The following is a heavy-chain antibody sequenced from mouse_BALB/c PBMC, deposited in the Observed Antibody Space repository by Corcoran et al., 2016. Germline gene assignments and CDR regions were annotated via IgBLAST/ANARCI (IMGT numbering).Heavy chain of an antibody. J-gene: IGHJ4*01. CDR3: ARLYPGIARDY. Sequence: EVQLQQSGPELVKPGASVKISCKASGYTFTSYVMHWVKQKPGQGLEWIGYINPYNDGTKYNEKFKGKATLTSDKSSNTAYMELSSLTSEDSAVYYCARLYPGIARDYWGQGTSVTVSS. CDR2: INPYNDGT. V-gene: IGHV1S136*01. CDR1: GYTFTSYV.